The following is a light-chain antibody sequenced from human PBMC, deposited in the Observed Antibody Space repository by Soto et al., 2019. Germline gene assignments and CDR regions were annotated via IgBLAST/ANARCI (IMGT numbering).Light chain of an antibody. Sequence: DIQLTQSPSTLSGSVGDRVTITCRASQTISSWLAWYQQKPGKAPKLLIYKASTLKSGVPSRFSGSGSGTEFTLTIRSLKPDDFATYDCQHYNSYSEAFGQGTRVDIK. V-gene: IGKV1-5*03. CDR3: QHYNSYSEA. CDR1: QTISSW. CDR2: KAS. J-gene: IGKJ1*01.